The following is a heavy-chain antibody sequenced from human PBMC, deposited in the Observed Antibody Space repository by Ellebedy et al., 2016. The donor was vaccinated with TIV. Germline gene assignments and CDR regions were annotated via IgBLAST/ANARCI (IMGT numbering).Heavy chain of an antibody. CDR1: GFTFPSYW. CDR2: INQDGSEK. Sequence: PGGSLRLSCAASGFTFPSYWMXWVRQAPGKGLEWVANINQDGSEKYYADSVKGRFTISRDNSKNTLYLQMNSLRAEDTAVYYCARGGDKNHYYQSVTTYFDYWGQGTLVTVSS. CDR3: ARGGDKNHYYQSVTTYFDY. J-gene: IGHJ4*02. V-gene: IGHV3-7*01. D-gene: IGHD1-14*01.